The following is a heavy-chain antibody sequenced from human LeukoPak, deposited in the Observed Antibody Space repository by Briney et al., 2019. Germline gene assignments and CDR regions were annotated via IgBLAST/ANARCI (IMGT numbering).Heavy chain of an antibody. Sequence: SVKVSCKASGGTFSSYAISWVRQAPGQGLEWMGGIIPIFGTANYAQKFQGRVTITADESTSTAYMELSSLRSEDTAVYYCASTTRGWEFYYFDYWGQGTLVTVSS. J-gene: IGHJ4*02. V-gene: IGHV1-69*01. D-gene: IGHD6-19*01. CDR1: GGTFSSYA. CDR3: ASTTRGWEFYYFDY. CDR2: IIPIFGTA.